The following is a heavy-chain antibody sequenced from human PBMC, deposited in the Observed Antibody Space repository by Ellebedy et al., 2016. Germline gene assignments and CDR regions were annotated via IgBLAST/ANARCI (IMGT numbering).Heavy chain of an antibody. D-gene: IGHD6-19*01. CDR1: GGSVSSDY. CDR3: AKWNGGWYAFEV. V-gene: IGHV4-59*02. Sequence: SETLSLTCNVSGGSVSSDYWKRIRRPPGKGLEWIGSVLHTGTTNYNPSLKSRVTMSVDTSKSQFSLRLTSVTAADTAVYYCAKWNGGWYAFEVWGQGTMVTVSS. J-gene: IGHJ3*01. CDR2: VLHTGTT.